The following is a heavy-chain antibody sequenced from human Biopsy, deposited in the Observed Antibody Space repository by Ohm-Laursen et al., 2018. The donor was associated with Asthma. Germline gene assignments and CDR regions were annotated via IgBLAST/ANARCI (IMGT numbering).Heavy chain of an antibody. J-gene: IGHJ4*02. V-gene: IGHV3-53*01. CDR3: ARGDSSNWSHYYFDY. CDR2: IYSGGTS. Sequence: PLRLSCSASGFAVSRDYMFWVRQAPGKGLEWDSVIYSGGTSHTADSVRGRFTISRDYSKNTLYLQMHSLRAEDTAVYYCARGDSSNWSHYYFDYWGQGTLVTVSS. CDR1: GFAVSRDY. D-gene: IGHD3-22*01.